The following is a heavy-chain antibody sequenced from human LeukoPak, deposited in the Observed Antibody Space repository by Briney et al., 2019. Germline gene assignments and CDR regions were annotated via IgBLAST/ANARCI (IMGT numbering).Heavy chain of an antibody. CDR2: INPGDSDT. Sequence: GESLKTSCKGSGYSFTRHWIGWVRQMPGKGLEWMGIINPGDSDTRYSPSSQGQVTISADKSINTAYLQWSSLKASDTAMYYCARAAYCGANCYSVGWFDSWGQGTTVTVSS. V-gene: IGHV5-51*01. CDR1: GYSFTRHW. CDR3: ARAAYCGANCYSVGWFDS. D-gene: IGHD2-21*02. J-gene: IGHJ6*02.